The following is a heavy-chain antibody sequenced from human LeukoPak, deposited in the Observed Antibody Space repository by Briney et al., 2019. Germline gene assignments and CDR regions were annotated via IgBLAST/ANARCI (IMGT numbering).Heavy chain of an antibody. CDR2: ISYDGSNK. J-gene: IGHJ6*02. Sequence: PGRSLRLSCAASGFTFSSYAMHWVRQAPGKGLEWVAVISYDGSNKYYADSVKGRFTISRDNSKNTLYLQMNSLRAEDTAVYYCAREPGEGHSTLMEYYYGMDVWGRGTTVTVSS. CDR3: AREPGEGHSTLMEYYYGMDV. V-gene: IGHV3-30-3*01. D-gene: IGHD3-10*01. CDR1: GFTFSSYA.